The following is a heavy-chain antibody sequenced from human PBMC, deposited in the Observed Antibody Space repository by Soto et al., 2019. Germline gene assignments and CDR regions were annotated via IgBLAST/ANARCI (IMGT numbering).Heavy chain of an antibody. CDR3: ARERSDFWSGYYPAV. CDR1: GGSISSSSYY. V-gene: IGHV4-39*02. CDR2: IYYSGST. Sequence: SETLSLTCTVSGGSISSSSYYWGWIRQPPGKGLEWIGSIYYSGSTYYNPSLKSRVTISVDTSKNQFSLKLSSVTAADTAVYYCARERSDFWSGYYPAVWGQGTTVTVSS. D-gene: IGHD3-3*01. J-gene: IGHJ6*02.